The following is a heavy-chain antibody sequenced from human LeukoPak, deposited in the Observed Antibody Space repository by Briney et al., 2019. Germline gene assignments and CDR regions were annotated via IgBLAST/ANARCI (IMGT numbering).Heavy chain of an antibody. D-gene: IGHD3-10*01. J-gene: IGHJ5*01. CDR3: ARHDGSGSYDWFES. V-gene: IGHV5-10-1*01. CDR1: GFIFTSYW. Sequence: AGASLLISCQGAGFIFTSYWSSWGRQLPGKGVEWMGRIDPTDSNTNYSPSFQGHVSFSADKSISTAYLQWGSLKASDTAIYYCARHDGSGSYDWFESWGRGTLVTVSS. CDR2: IDPTDSNT.